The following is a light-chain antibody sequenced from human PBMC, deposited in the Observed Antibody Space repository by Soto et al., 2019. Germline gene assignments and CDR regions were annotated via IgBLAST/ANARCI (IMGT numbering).Light chain of an antibody. CDR1: QSININ. J-gene: IGKJ5*01. CDR2: GTS. CDR3: QQRSDWA. V-gene: IGKV3-11*01. Sequence: EVVMTQSPATLSVSPGERATLSCRASQSININVAWYQQKPGQAPRLLIYGTSKRAAGIPDRFSGSGSGTDFTLTISRLEPEDFAVYYCQQRSDWAFGQGTRLEIK.